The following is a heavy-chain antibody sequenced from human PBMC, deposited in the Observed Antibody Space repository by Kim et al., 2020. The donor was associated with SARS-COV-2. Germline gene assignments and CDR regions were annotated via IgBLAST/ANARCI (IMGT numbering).Heavy chain of an antibody. V-gene: IGHV3-23*01. J-gene: IGHJ5*02. D-gene: IGHD3-10*01. CDR2: ISGSGGST. CDR3: AKGGSGNPAVVGGWFDP. Sequence: GGSLRLSCAASGFTFSSYAMSWVRQAPGKGLEWVSAISGSGGSTYYADSVKGRFTISRDNSKNTLYLQMNSLRAEDTAVYYCAKGGSGNPAVVGGWFDPWGQGTLVTVSS. CDR1: GFTFSSYA.